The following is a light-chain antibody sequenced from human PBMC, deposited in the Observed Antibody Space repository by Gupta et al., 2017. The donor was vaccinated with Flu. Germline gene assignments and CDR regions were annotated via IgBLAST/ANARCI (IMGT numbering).Light chain of an antibody. CDR2: EDS. CDR3: QSYDSFNRDVV. J-gene: IGLJ2*01. V-gene: IGLV6-57*01. Sequence: FMLTQPHSVSASPGKAVTISCTRSSGSIATNYVQWYQQRPGSSPATVIYEDSRRPSEVPDRFSGSIDSSSNSASLTISGLKTEDEAEYFCQSYDSFNRDVVFGGGTKLTVL. CDR1: SGSIATNY.